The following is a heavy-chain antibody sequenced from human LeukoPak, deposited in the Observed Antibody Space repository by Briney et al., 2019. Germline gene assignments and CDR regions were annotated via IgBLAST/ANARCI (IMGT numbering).Heavy chain of an antibody. V-gene: IGHV3-23*01. CDR2: ISGSGGST. D-gene: IGHD4-17*01. J-gene: IGHJ4*02. CDR3: ARSGDLDYGDYHPSIYYFDY. CDR1: GFTFSSYA. Sequence: GGSLRLSCAASGFTFSSYAMSWVRQAPGKGLEWVSAISGSGGSTYYADSVKGRFTISRDNSKNTLYLQMNSLRAEDTAVYYCARSGDLDYGDYHPSIYYFDYWGQGTLVTVSS.